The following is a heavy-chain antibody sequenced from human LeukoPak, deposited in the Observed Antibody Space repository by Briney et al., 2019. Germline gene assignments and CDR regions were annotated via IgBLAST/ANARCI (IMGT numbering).Heavy chain of an antibody. D-gene: IGHD3-3*01. CDR3: ARSPWSGYSYYFDY. CDR2: IYGGGST. Sequence: GGSLRLSCAASGFTVSSNYMNWVRQAPGKGLEWVSVIYGGGSTYYADSVKGRFTISRDNSKSTLYLQMNSLRAEDTAVYYCARSPWSGYSYYFDYWGQGTLVTVSS. V-gene: IGHV3-53*01. CDR1: GFTVSSNY. J-gene: IGHJ4*02.